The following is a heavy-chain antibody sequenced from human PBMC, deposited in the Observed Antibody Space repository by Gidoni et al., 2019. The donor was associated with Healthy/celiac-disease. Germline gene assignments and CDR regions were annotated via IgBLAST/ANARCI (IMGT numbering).Heavy chain of an antibody. Sequence: EVQLVESGGGLVQPGGSLNLSCAASGFTFRGSAMPWVRQASGKGLEWVGRIRSKAKSYATAYAASGKGRFTISRDDSKNTAYLQMNSLKTEDTAVYYCTRQAVAGTDDYWGQGTLVTVSS. J-gene: IGHJ4*02. CDR1: GFTFRGSA. V-gene: IGHV3-73*01. CDR3: TRQAVAGTDDY. D-gene: IGHD6-19*01. CDR2: IRSKAKSYAT.